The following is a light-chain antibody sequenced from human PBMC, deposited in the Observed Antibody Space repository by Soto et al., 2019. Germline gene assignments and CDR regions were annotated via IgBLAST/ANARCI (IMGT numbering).Light chain of an antibody. V-gene: IGKV3D-20*02. Sequence: VLTQSPGNLSLSPGERATLSCRASQTVRNNYLAWYQQKPGQAPRLLIYDASSRATGIPDRFSGGGSGTDFTLTISSLEPEDFAVYYCQQRSNSWTFGQGTKVDIK. CDR2: DAS. CDR1: QTVRNNY. J-gene: IGKJ1*01. CDR3: QQRSNSWT.